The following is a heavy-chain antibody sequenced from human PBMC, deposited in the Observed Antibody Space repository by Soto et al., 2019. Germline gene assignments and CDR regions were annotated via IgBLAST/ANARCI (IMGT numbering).Heavy chain of an antibody. D-gene: IGHD3-9*01. CDR3: AEDGIRYCPPVSAFLLNRSSDL. V-gene: IGHV3-23*01. CDR2: ISGTGGTT. J-gene: IGHJ2*01. Sequence: GKGLEWVSAISGTGGTTYYTDSVKGRFTISRDNSKNTLFLHMNSLRAEDSAVFFRAEDGIRYCPPVSAFLLNRSSDL.